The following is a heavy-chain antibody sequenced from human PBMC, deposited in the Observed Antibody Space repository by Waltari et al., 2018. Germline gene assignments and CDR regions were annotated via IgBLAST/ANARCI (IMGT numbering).Heavy chain of an antibody. CDR1: GGSISSGGYY. D-gene: IGHD2-2*01. J-gene: IGHJ5*02. Sequence: QVQLQESGPGLVKPSQTLSLTCTVSGGSISSGGYYWSWLRQHPGKGLEWIGYIYYSGSTYYNPSLKSRVTISVDTSKNQFSLKLSSVTAADTAVYYCARTYCSSTSCYWGLNWFDPWGQGTLVTVSS. CDR2: IYYSGST. CDR3: ARTYCSSTSCYWGLNWFDP. V-gene: IGHV4-31*03.